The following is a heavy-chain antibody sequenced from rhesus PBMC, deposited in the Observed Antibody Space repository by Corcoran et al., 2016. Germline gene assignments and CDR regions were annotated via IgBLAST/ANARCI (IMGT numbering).Heavy chain of an antibody. CDR1: GGSISDSYR. J-gene: IGHJ4*01. V-gene: IGHV4S10*01. Sequence: QVQLQESGPGVVKPSETLSLTCAVSGGSISDSYRWSWIRQPPGKGLEWIGYIYGSSTSTNSNPSLKSRVTMSKDTSKNQFSLKLSSVTAADTAGYYCARVSGTTDYWGQGVLVTVSS. D-gene: IGHD1-26*01. CDR3: ARVSGTTDY. CDR2: IYGSSTST.